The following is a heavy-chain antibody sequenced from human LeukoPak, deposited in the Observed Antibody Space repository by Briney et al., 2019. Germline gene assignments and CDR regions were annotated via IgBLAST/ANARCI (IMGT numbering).Heavy chain of an antibody. V-gene: IGHV3-23*01. Sequence: PGGSLRLSCAASGFTFSYYAMSWVRQAPGKGLEWVSAINGGGGTTFYADSVKGRFTISRDNSKNTLYLQMNSLRAEDTAVYYCAKEGPQDWGQGIYFDYWGQGTLVTVSS. CDR3: AKEGPQDWGQGIYFDY. CDR1: GFTFSYYA. D-gene: IGHD3/OR15-3a*01. CDR2: INGGGGTT. J-gene: IGHJ4*02.